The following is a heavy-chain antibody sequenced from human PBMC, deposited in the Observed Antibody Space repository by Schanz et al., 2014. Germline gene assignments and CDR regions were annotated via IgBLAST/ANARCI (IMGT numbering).Heavy chain of an antibody. D-gene: IGHD6-19*01. CDR3: ARVAVAGTAGNRDHYYVLDV. Sequence: EVQLVESGGGLVQPGKSLRLSCAASGFTFSSYAMSWVRQAPGKGLEWVSSFNDGGVNKYYADSVKGRFTISRDNFKGALYLQMSSLRAEDTAVYYCARVAVAGTAGNRDHYYVLDVWGQGTPVTVSS. CDR1: GFTFSSYA. CDR2: FNDGGVNK. V-gene: IGHV3-23*04. J-gene: IGHJ6*02.